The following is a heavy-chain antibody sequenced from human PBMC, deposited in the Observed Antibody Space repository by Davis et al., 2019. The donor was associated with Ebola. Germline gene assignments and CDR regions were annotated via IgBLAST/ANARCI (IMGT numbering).Heavy chain of an antibody. CDR3: ARGLEAVAGTGWFDP. V-gene: IGHV4-59*01. Sequence: MPSETLSLTCTVSGGSFSNYFWSWIRQPPGKGLEWIGYIYYSGLTKYNPSLNSRVTISVDTSKNQFSLKLRSVTAADTAVYYCARGLEAVAGTGWFDPWGQGTLVTVSS. D-gene: IGHD6-19*01. CDR2: IYYSGLT. CDR1: GGSFSNYF. J-gene: IGHJ5*02.